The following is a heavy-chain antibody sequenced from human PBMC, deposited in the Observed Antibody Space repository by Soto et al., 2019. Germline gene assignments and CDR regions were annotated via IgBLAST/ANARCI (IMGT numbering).Heavy chain of an antibody. J-gene: IGHJ5*02. CDR3: ARLYCISTSCQHNWFDP. CDR1: GDTFSTYT. D-gene: IGHD2-2*01. V-gene: IGHV1-69*13. CDR2: IIPIFGTA. Sequence: SVKVSCKASGDTFSTYTITWMRQAPGQGLEWMGGIIPIFGTANYAQKFQGRVTITADESTSTAYMELSSLRSEDTAVYYCARLYCISTSCQHNWFDPWGQGTLVTVSS.